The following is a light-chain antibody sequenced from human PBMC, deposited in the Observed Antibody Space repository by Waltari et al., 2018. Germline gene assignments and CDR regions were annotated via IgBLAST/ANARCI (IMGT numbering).Light chain of an antibody. Sequence: EIVLTQSPGTLSLSPGARATLSCRASQSVSSSYLAWYQQKPGQAPRLLIYGASSRATGIPDRFSGSGSGTDFTLTISRLEPEDFAVYYCQQYGSSPSRTFGQGTKVEIK. CDR1: QSVSSSY. V-gene: IGKV3-20*01. CDR3: QQYGSSPSRT. CDR2: GAS. J-gene: IGKJ1*01.